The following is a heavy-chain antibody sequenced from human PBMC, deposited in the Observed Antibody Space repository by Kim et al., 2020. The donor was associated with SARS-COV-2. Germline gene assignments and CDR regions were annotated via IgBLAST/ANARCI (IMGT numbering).Heavy chain of an antibody. D-gene: IGHD6-25*01. V-gene: IGHV4-34*01. CDR1: GGSFSGYY. J-gene: IGHJ5*01. CDR3: ARSLYHAPSGFWVRFDS. Sequence: SETLSLTCAVYGGSFSGYYWSWIRQPPGKGLEWIGEIYHSGTTKYNPSLKSRVTISLDTAKNQFSLKLSSVTAADTAVYFCARSLYHAPSGFWVRFDSWG. CDR2: IYHSGTT.